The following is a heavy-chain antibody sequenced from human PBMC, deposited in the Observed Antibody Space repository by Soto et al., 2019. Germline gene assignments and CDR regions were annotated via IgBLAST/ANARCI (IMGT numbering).Heavy chain of an antibody. Sequence: GGSLRLSCVASGFTFSSYVLHWVRQAPGKGLEWVAVTSYDGSNKYYADSVEGRFTISRDNSKNTLYLQTSSLTTEDTAMYYCARDWETSATGLIDSWGQGTLVTVSS. V-gene: IGHV3-30-3*01. CDR3: ARDWETSATGLIDS. J-gene: IGHJ4*02. D-gene: IGHD3-9*01. CDR2: TSYDGSNK. CDR1: GFTFSSYV.